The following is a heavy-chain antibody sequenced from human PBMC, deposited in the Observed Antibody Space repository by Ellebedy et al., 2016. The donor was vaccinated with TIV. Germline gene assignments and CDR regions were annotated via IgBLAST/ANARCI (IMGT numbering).Heavy chain of an antibody. J-gene: IGHJ3*01. D-gene: IGHD4-23*01. CDR2: ITESGGNT. Sequence: GESLKISCTVSGFTFSSYTMNWVRQAPGKGLEWVSSITESGGNTYYADSVKGRFTISRDNSKDTLYLQMNSLRAEDTAIYYCARDPVGVGPAFDVWGQGTMVTVSS. CDR3: ARDPVGVGPAFDV. CDR1: GFTFSSYT. V-gene: IGHV3-23*01.